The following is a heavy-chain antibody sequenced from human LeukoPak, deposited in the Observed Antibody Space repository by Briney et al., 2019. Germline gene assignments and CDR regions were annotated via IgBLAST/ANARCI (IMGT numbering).Heavy chain of an antibody. V-gene: IGHV1-69*13. CDR2: IIPIFHTA. D-gene: IGHD5-24*01. CDR1: GGTFRSYA. J-gene: IGHJ4*02. CDR3: ARDLGTRDGYNPLNLFDN. Sequence: SVKVSCKASGGTFRSYAISWVRQAPGQGLEWMGGIIPIFHTANYAQKFQGRVTITADESTSTAYMELSSLRSEDTAVYYCARDLGTRDGYNPLNLFDNWGQGTLVTVSS.